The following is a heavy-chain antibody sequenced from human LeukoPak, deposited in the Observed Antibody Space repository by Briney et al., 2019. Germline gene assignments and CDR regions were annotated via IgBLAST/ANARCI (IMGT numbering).Heavy chain of an antibody. CDR3: ARLRGPPLQQI. CDR2: TYYSGST. V-gene: IGHV4-39*07. Sequence: SETLSLTCTVSGGSINSMSHYWGWIRQPPGKGLEWIGTTYYSGSTYYNPSLKSRVSISVDTSKNQFSLKLSSVTAADTAVYYCARLRGPPLQQIWGQGTLVTVSS. J-gene: IGHJ4*02. D-gene: IGHD5-18*01. CDR1: GGSINSMSHY.